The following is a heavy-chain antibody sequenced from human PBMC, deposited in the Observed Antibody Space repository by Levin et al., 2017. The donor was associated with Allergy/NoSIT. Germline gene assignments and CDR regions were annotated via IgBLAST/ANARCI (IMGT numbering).Heavy chain of an antibody. V-gene: IGHV3-30*18. CDR2: ISYDGSNK. CDR3: AKDPSYSARPRYFDY. Sequence: PGGSLRLSCAASGFTFSSYGMHWVRQAPGKGLEWVAVISYDGSNKYYADSVKGRFTISRDNSKNTLYLQMNSLRAEDTAVYYCAKDPSYSARPRYFDYWGQGTLVTVSS. J-gene: IGHJ4*02. CDR1: GFTFSSYG. D-gene: IGHD6-6*01.